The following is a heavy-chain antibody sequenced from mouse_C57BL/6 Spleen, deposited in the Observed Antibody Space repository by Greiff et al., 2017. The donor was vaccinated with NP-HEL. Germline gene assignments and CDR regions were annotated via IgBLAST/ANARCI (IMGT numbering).Heavy chain of an antibody. CDR2: IYPGSGST. V-gene: IGHV1-55*01. D-gene: IGHD1-1*01. J-gene: IGHJ4*01. CDR3: ARCFWYYGRGYAMDY. Sequence: QVQLQQPGAELVKPGASVKMSCKASGYTFTSYWITWVKQRPGQGLEWIGDIYPGSGSTNYNEKFKSKATLTVDTSSSTAYMQLSSLTSEDSAVYYCARCFWYYGRGYAMDYWGQGTSVTVSS. CDR1: GYTFTSYW.